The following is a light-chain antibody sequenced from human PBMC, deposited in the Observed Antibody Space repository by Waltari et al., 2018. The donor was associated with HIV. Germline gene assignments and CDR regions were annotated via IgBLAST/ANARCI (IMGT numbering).Light chain of an antibody. V-gene: IGKV1-6*01. J-gene: IGKJ1*01. CDR1: QDIRND. CDR2: TAF. CDR3: LQDYNYPRI. Sequence: IQMTQSPASLSASLGDRVTITCRASQDIRNDVGWYQQRPGKAPKLLIYTAFNLQSGVPSRFRGSSSGTDFTLTISNLQPEDFATYYCLQDYNYPRIFGQGTKVEIK.